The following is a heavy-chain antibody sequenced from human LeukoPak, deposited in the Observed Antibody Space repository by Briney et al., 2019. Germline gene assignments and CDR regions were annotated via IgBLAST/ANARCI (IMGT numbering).Heavy chain of an antibody. V-gene: IGHV3-48*04. CDR1: GITFSSYV. Sequence: GGSLRLSCAASGITFSSYVMNWVRQAPGKGLEWVSYISSSSSTRYYADSVKGRLTISRDNAKNSLYLQMNSLRAEDTAVYYCARDSSTVGFDLWGRGTLVTVSS. CDR3: ARDSSTVGFDL. D-gene: IGHD4-23*01. J-gene: IGHJ2*01. CDR2: ISSSSSTR.